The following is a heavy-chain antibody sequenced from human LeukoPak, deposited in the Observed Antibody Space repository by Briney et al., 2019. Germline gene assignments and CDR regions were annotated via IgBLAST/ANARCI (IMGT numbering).Heavy chain of an antibody. CDR3: VRAGSYNFDY. V-gene: IGHV3-7*05. D-gene: IGHD4-11*01. J-gene: IGHJ4*02. CDR1: GFTFSSNW. CDR2: INKDGSET. Sequence: GGSLRLSCAASGFTFSSNWMTWVRQAPGKGLEWVANINKDGSETYYVDSVKGRFAISRDNAQNSLVLQMNSLRAEDTAVYYCVRAGSYNFDYWGQGALVTVSS.